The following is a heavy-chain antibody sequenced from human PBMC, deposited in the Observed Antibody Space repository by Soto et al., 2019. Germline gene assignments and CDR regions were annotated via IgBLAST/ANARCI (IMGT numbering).Heavy chain of an antibody. CDR2: FRVSDSST. J-gene: IGHJ4*01. CDR3: ATGTLGACSGADCYPLDF. Sequence: PGGSLRLSGAGPGIAFSNYGMTGGRQAPGEGLDWVSTFRVSDSSTYYADSLKGRFTISRNSSKNTSYLHMNSLRAEATAVYYYATGTLGACSGADCYPLDFWGHGALVTVSS. CDR1: GIAFSNYG. D-gene: IGHD2-21*01. V-gene: IGHV3-23*01.